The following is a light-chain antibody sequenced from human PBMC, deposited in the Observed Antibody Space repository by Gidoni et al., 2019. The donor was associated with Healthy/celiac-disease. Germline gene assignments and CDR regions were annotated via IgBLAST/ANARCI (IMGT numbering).Light chain of an antibody. CDR3: QQYGSSPYT. V-gene: IGKV3-20*01. J-gene: IGKJ2*01. CDR1: QSVSSSY. CDR2: GAS. Sequence: EIVLTQSPGTLSLSPGERATLSCRASQSVSSSYLAWYQQKPGQAPRLRIYGASSRATGIPDRFSGSGSGTDFTLTISRLEPEDFAVYYCQQYGSSPYTFXXXTKLEIK.